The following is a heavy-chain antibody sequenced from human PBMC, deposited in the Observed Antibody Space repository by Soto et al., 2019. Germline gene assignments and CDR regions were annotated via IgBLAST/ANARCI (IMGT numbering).Heavy chain of an antibody. Sequence: PGGSLRLSCAASGFTFSGCGMRWVRQAPGKGLEWVAVVSYDGSNKYYTDSVKGRFTISRDNSKNTLYLQMNSLRAEDTAVYYCAKGNGRDSGYDFILGYWGQGALVTVSS. CDR2: VSYDGSNK. D-gene: IGHD5-12*01. V-gene: IGHV3-30*18. J-gene: IGHJ4*02. CDR3: AKGNGRDSGYDFILGY. CDR1: GFTFSGCG.